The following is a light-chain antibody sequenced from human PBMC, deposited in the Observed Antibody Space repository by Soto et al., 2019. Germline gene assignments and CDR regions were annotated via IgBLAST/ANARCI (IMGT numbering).Light chain of an antibody. V-gene: IGKV1-39*01. Sequence: DIQMTQSPSSLSASVGDRVTITCRASQSISTYLNWYQQKPGKAPKLLIYAASSLQSGVPSRFSGSGSGTDFTLTISSLQPEDFATYYCQQSYNTPHTFGQGTKLEIK. CDR3: QQSYNTPHT. CDR1: QSISTY. J-gene: IGKJ2*01. CDR2: AAS.